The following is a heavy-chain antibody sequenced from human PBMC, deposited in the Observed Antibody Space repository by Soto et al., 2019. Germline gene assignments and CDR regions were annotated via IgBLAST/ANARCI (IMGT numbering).Heavy chain of an antibody. V-gene: IGHV2-5*01. CDR1: GFSLSTTGEG. CDR3: AQVDDVAALFAY. D-gene: IGHD6-6*01. Sequence: QITLKESGPTLVKPTQTLTLTYTFSGFSLSTTGEGVGWIRQPPGKALEWLAVIYWNDDKSYSPSLKSRLTISKENSKKQVVLTMMNMAPVDTGTYYCAQVDDVAALFAYLGQGTLVTVSS. CDR2: IYWNDDK. J-gene: IGHJ4*02.